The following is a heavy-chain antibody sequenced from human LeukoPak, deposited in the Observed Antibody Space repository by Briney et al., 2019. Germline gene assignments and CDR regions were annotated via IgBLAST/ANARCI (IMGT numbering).Heavy chain of an antibody. CDR2: IYISGST. J-gene: IGHJ3*02. V-gene: IGHV4-4*07. D-gene: IGHD3-22*01. CDR1: GGSISSYY. Sequence: PSETLSLTCTVSGGSISSYYWSWIRQPAGKGLEWIGRIYISGSTNYNPSLKSRVTMSVDTSKNQFSLKLSSVTAADTAVYYCARSSRITMIRGPDAFDIWGQGTMVTVSS. CDR3: ARSSRITMIRGPDAFDI.